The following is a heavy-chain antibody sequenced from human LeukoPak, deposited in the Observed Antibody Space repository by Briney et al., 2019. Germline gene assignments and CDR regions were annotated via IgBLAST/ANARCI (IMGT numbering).Heavy chain of an antibody. CDR1: GFTFSSYA. Sequence: PGGSLRLSCAASGFTFSSYAMSWVRQAPGKGLVWVSRINEDGSTTSYADSVKGRFTISRDNAKNTLYLQMNGLRDEDTAVYYCARGGLEPVDYWGQGTLVTVSS. CDR3: ARGGLEPVDY. V-gene: IGHV3-74*01. D-gene: IGHD1-14*01. CDR2: INEDGSTT. J-gene: IGHJ4*02.